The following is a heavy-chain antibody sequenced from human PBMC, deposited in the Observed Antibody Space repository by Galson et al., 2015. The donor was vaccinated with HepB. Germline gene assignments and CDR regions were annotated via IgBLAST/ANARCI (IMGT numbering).Heavy chain of an antibody. J-gene: IGHJ4*01. V-gene: IGHV3-48*04. CDR1: GFTFSGYS. CDR3: ARTSILTSPPQYYFDY. Sequence: SLRLSCAASGFTFSGYSMSWVRQAPGKGLEWVSYINSGSSTIYYADSVKGRFTISRDNAKKSLYLQMSGLRAEDTAVYFCARTSILTSPPQYYFDYWGHGTLVTVSS. D-gene: IGHD4-11*01. CDR2: INSGSSTI.